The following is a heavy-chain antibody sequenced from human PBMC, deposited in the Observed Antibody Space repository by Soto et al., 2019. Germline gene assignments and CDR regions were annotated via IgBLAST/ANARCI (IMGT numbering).Heavy chain of an antibody. V-gene: IGHV3-33*01. CDR1: GFTFSSYG. J-gene: IGHJ3*02. CDR3: ARDQSITGTTWGVFDAFDI. Sequence: PGGSLRLSCAASGFTFSSYGMHWVRQAPGKGLEWVAVIWYDGSNKYYADSVKGRFTISRDNSKNTLYLQMNSLRAEDTAVYYCARDQSITGTTWGVFDAFDIWGQGTMVTVSS. D-gene: IGHD1-7*01. CDR2: IWYDGSNK.